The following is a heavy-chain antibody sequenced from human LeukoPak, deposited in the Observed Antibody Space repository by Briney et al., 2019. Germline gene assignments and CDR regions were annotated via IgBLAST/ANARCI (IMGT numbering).Heavy chain of an antibody. J-gene: IGHJ6*02. Sequence: KPSETLSLTCTVSGGSISSYYWSWLRQPPGKGLEWIGYIHYSGSTNYNPSLKSRVTISVDTSKNQFSLKLSSVTAADTAVYYCARYTRERNGMDVWGQGTTVTVSS. CDR2: IHYSGST. V-gene: IGHV4-59*08. CDR3: ARYTRERNGMDV. D-gene: IGHD5-24*01. CDR1: GGSISSYY.